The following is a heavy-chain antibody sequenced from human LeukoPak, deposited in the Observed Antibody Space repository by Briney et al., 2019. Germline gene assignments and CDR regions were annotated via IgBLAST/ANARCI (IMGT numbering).Heavy chain of an antibody. CDR1: GYTLTELS. J-gene: IGHJ3*02. CDR2: FDPEDGET. CDR3: ATPYSYGAGAFDI. Sequence: ASVNVSCKVSGYTLTELSMHWVRQAPGKGLEWMGGFDPEDGETIYAQKFQGRVTMTEDTSTDTAYMELSSLRSEDTAVYYCATPYSYGAGAFDIWGQGTMVTVSS. V-gene: IGHV1-24*01. D-gene: IGHD5-18*01.